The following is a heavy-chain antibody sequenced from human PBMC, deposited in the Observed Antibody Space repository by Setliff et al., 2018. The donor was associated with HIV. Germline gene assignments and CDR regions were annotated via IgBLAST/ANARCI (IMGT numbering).Heavy chain of an antibody. CDR1: GGSISSGGYY. CDR3: ALGRVATIDH. D-gene: IGHD5-12*01. Sequence: PSETLSLTCTVSGGSISSGGYYWSWIRQHPGKGLEWIGYIYYSGSTYYNPSLKSRLTISVDTSKNQFFLKLSSVTAADTAVYYCALGRVATIDHWGQGALVTVSS. J-gene: IGHJ4*02. V-gene: IGHV4-31*03. CDR2: IYYSGST.